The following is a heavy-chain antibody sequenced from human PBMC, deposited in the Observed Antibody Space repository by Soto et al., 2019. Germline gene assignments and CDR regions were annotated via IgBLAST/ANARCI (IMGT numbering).Heavy chain of an antibody. CDR2: ISGSGGST. CDR1: GFTFSSYA. J-gene: IGHJ4*02. Sequence: GGSLRLSCAASGFTFSSYAMCWVRQAPGKGLEWVSAISGSGGSTYYADSVKGRFTISRDNSKNTLYLQMNSLRAEDTAVYYCATGPKDTAMAPGDYWGQGTLVTVSS. V-gene: IGHV3-23*01. D-gene: IGHD5-18*01. CDR3: ATGPKDTAMAPGDY.